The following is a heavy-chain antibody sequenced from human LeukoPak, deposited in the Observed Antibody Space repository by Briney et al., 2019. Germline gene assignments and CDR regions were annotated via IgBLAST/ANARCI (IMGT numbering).Heavy chain of an antibody. V-gene: IGHV3-21*01. CDR1: GFTFNTYS. CDR2: ISSSSSYI. D-gene: IGHD2-15*01. J-gene: IGHJ4*02. CDR3: ARVDCSGGSCYFDY. Sequence: GGPLRLSCAASGFTFNTYSMNWVRQAPGQGLEWVSFISSSSSYIYYADSMKGRFTISRDNAKNTLDLQMSSLRAEDTAVYYCARVDCSGGSCYFDYWGQGTLVTVSS.